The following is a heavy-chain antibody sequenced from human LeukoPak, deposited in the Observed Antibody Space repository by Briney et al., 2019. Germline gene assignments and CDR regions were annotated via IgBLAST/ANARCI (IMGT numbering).Heavy chain of an antibody. V-gene: IGHV1-2*02. J-gene: IGHJ5*02. D-gene: IGHD6-19*01. Sequence: ASVKVSCKASGYTFTGYYMHWVRQAPGQGLEWMGWISAYNGNTNYAQKFQGRVTMTRDTSISTAYMELSRLRSDDTAVYYCARKGIAVAGYNWFDPWGQGTLVTVSS. CDR1: GYTFTGYY. CDR3: ARKGIAVAGYNWFDP. CDR2: ISAYNGNT.